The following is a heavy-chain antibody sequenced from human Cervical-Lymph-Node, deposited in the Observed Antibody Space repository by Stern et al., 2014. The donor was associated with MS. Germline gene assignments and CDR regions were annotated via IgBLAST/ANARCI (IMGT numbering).Heavy chain of an antibody. V-gene: IGHV1-18*01. J-gene: IGHJ4*02. D-gene: IGHD2-21*02. CDR3: ARSDGYSDDY. CDR2: ISAYNDNA. Sequence: VQLVESGAEVKKPGASVKVSCKASGYTFTSYGIGWVRQAPGQGLAWMGWISAYNDNANYAQKLQGRVTMTADTSTSTAYMELRSLRSDDTAFYYCARSDGYSDDYWGQGTLVTVSS. CDR1: GYTFTSYG.